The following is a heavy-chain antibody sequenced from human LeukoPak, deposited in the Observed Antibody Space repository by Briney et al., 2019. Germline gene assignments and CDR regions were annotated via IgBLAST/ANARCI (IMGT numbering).Heavy chain of an antibody. J-gene: IGHJ5*02. D-gene: IGHD3-10*01. CDR3: ASLLWYGEP. CDR2: INEDGSEK. CDR1: GFTFSSYW. Sequence: PGGSLRLSCVGSGFTFSSYWMSWVRQPPGKGLEWVANINEDGSEKYYLSSVKGRFTTTSDNAKNALYLRINILRVEDTAVYYCASLLWYGEPWGQGTLVTVSS. V-gene: IGHV3-7*01.